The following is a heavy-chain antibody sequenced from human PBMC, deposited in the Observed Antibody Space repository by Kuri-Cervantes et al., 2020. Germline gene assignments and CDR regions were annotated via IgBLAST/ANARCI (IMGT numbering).Heavy chain of an antibody. CDR1: GFTFSNYG. D-gene: IGHD2-8*01. Sequence: GESLKISCAASGFTFSNYGMHWVRQAPGRGLEWVTYIRYDGGEEYYLDSMKGRFTISRDNSKNMVYLQMNSLRAEDTAVYYCAKDNGGTSDYWGQGTLVTVSS. J-gene: IGHJ4*02. CDR2: IRYDGGEE. V-gene: IGHV3-30*02. CDR3: AKDNGGTSDY.